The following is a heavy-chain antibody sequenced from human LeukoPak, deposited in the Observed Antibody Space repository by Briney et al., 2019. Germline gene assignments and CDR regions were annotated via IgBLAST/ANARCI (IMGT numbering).Heavy chain of an antibody. D-gene: IGHD2-15*01. CDR3: ARSVEGYCSGGSCYSYYYYMDV. Sequence: KSSETLSLTRTVSGGSISSYYWSWIRQPPGKGLEWIGYIYYSGSTNYNPSLKSRVTISVDTSKNQFSLKLSSVTAADTAVYYCARSVEGYCSGGSCYSYYYYMDVWGKGTTVTVSS. CDR2: IYYSGST. V-gene: IGHV4-59*01. CDR1: GGSISSYY. J-gene: IGHJ6*03.